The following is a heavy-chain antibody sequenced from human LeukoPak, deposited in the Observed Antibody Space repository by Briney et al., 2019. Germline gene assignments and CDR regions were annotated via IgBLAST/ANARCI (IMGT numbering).Heavy chain of an antibody. CDR1: GFTFNSYA. Sequence: AGGSLRLSCAASGFTFNSYAMHWVRQAPGKGLEWVAVISYDGSNKYYADSVKGRFTISRDNSKNTLYLQMNSLRAEDTAVYYCARGYDFWSGYLDYWGQGTLVTVSS. J-gene: IGHJ4*02. CDR3: ARGYDFWSGYLDY. CDR2: ISYDGSNK. D-gene: IGHD3-3*01. V-gene: IGHV3-30-3*01.